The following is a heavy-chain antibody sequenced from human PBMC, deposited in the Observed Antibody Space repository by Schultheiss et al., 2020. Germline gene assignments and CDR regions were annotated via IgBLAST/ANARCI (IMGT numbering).Heavy chain of an antibody. J-gene: IGHJ4*02. CDR1: GFTFSSYG. D-gene: IGHD6-13*01. CDR3: ARRGGSSWYLLN. CDR2: ISWNSGSI. Sequence: GGSLRLSCAASGFTFSSYGMHWVRQAPGKGLEWVSGISWNSGSIGYADSVKGRFTISRDNAKNSLYLQMNSLRAEDTAVYYCARRGGSSWYLLNWGQGTLVNGYS. V-gene: IGHV3-21*04.